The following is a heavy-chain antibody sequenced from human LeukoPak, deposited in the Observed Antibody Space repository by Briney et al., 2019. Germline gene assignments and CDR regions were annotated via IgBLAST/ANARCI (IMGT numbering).Heavy chain of an antibody. V-gene: IGHV3-23*01. CDR1: GFTFSRFA. CDR2: ISGNGHQK. CDR3: AKDANYYDSSGYLIPFDY. J-gene: IGHJ4*02. Sequence: GGSRRLSCSASGFTFSRFAMTWVRQLRWRGLEWVSSISGNGHQKYYADSVKGRFSVSRDNSKNILYLQMDSLRADDSALYYCAKDANYYDSSGYLIPFDYWGQGTLVTVSS. D-gene: IGHD3-22*01.